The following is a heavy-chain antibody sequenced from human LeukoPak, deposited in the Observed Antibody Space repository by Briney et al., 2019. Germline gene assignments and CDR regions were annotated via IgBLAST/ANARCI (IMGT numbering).Heavy chain of an antibody. V-gene: IGHV3-30*18. J-gene: IGHJ4*02. CDR3: AKDGNYYGSGSLGYFDY. Sequence: GGSLRLSCAASGFTFSSYGMHWVRQAPGKGLEWVAVLSYDGSNKYYADSVKGRFIISRDNSKNTLYLQMTSLRAEDTAVYYCAKDGNYYGSGSLGYFDYWGKGILVTVSS. CDR1: GFTFSSYG. D-gene: IGHD3-10*01. CDR2: LSYDGSNK.